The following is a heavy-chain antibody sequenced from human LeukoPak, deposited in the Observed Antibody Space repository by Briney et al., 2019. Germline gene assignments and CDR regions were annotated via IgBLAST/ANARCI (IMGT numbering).Heavy chain of an antibody. V-gene: IGHV4-39*01. CDR3: ARHGYYYGSPSYYNYMDV. CDR1: GGSISSSSYY. CDR2: IYYSGST. Sequence: PSETLSLTCTVSGGSISSSSYYWGWIRQPPGKGLEWIGSIYYSGSTYDNPSLKSRVTISVDTSKNQFSLKLSSVTAADTAVYYCARHGYYYGSPSYYNYMDVWGKGTTVTVSS. D-gene: IGHD3-10*01. J-gene: IGHJ6*03.